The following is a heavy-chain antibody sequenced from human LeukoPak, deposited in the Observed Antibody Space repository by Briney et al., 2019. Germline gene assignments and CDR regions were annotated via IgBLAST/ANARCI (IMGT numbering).Heavy chain of an antibody. V-gene: IGHV1-69*01. CDR3: ARSDTAMVLNYYYYGMDV. D-gene: IGHD5-18*01. Sequence: ASVKVSCKASGGTFSSYAISWVRQAPGQGLEWMGGIIPIFGTANYAQKFQGRVTITADESTSTAYMELSSLRSEDTAVYYCARSDTAMVLNYYYYGMDVWAKGPRSPSP. CDR2: IIPIFGTA. CDR1: GGTFSSYA. J-gene: IGHJ6*02.